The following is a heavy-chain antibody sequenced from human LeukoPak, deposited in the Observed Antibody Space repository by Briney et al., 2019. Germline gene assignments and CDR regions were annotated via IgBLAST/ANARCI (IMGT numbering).Heavy chain of an antibody. CDR3: ARGYVVCRGWYLDWFDP. Sequence: PSETLSLTCAVYGGSFSGYYWSWIRQPPGKGLEWIGEINHSGSTNYNPSLKSRVTISADTSKNQFSLKQSSVTAADTAVYYCARGYVVCRGWYLDWFDPWGQGTLVTVSS. D-gene: IGHD6-19*01. CDR2: INHSGST. V-gene: IGHV4-34*01. J-gene: IGHJ5*02. CDR1: GGSFSGYY.